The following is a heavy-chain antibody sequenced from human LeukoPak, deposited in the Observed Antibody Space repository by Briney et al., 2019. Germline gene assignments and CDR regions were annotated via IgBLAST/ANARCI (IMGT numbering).Heavy chain of an antibody. D-gene: IGHD6-13*01. CDR2: IYPGDSDT. J-gene: IGHJ4*02. CDR1: GYSFTSYW. V-gene: IGHV5-51*01. CDR3: ARHLEPLAAAGTDFDY. Sequence: GESLEISCKGSGYSFTSYWIGWVRQMPGKGLEWMGIIYPGDSDTRYSPSFQGQVTISADKSISTAYLQWSSLKASDTAMYYCARHLEPLAAAGTDFDYWGQGTLVTVSS.